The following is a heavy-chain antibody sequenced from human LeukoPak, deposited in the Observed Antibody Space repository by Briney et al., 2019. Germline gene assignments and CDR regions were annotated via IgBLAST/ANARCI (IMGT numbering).Heavy chain of an antibody. D-gene: IGHD1-26*01. CDR2: ISYDGSNK. CDR1: GFTFSSYA. V-gene: IGHV3-30-3*01. J-gene: IGHJ4*02. CDR3: ARDPGLSYSGSWGNYFDY. Sequence: GGSLRLSCAASGFTFSSYAMHWVRQAPGKGLEWVAVISYDGSNKYYADSVKGRSTISRDNSKNTLYLQMNSLRAEDTAVYYCARDPGLSYSGSWGNYFDYWGQGTLVTVSS.